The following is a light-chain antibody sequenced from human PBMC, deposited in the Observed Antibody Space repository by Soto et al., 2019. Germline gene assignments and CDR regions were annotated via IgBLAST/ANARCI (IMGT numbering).Light chain of an antibody. V-gene: IGLV3-21*02. J-gene: IGLJ3*02. CDR2: DNS. Sequence: SYELTQPPSVSVAPGQTARITCGGNNVGTKTVHWYQQKPGQAPVLVVYDNSDRPSGIPERFSGSNSGNTATLTISRVEAGDEADYYCQVWDNGSDHWVFGGGTQLTVL. CDR3: QVWDNGSDHWV. CDR1: NVGTKT.